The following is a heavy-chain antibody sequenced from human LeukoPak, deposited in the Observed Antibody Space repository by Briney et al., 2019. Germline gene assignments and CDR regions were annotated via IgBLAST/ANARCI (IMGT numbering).Heavy chain of an antibody. V-gene: IGHV3-23*01. CDR1: GFTFSSYA. Sequence: PGGSLRLSCAASGFTFSSYAMSWVRQAPGKGLEWVSAISGSGGSTYYADSVKGRFTISRDNSKNTLYLQMNSLRAEDTAVYYCVKERYYYDSSGEFDPWGQGTLVTVSS. J-gene: IGHJ5*02. D-gene: IGHD3-22*01. CDR2: ISGSGGST. CDR3: VKERYYYDSSGEFDP.